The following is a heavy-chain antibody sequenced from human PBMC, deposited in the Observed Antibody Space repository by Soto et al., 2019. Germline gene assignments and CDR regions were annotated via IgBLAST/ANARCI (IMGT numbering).Heavy chain of an antibody. V-gene: IGHV3-30-3*01. J-gene: IGHJ4*02. CDR3: ARDFAWELPTYYFDY. CDR2: ISYDGSNK. Sequence: PGGSLRLSCAASGFTFSSYAMHWVRQAPGKGLEWVAVISYDGSNKYYADSVKGRFTISRDNSKNTLYLQMNSLRAEDTAVYYCARDFAWELPTYYFDYWGQGTLVTV. CDR1: GFTFSSYA. D-gene: IGHD1-26*01.